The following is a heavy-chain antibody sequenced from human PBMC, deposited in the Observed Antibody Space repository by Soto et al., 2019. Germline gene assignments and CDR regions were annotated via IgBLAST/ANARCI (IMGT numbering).Heavy chain of an antibody. D-gene: IGHD4-17*01. J-gene: IGHJ4*02. CDR2: IYSGGGT. V-gene: IGHV3-66*01. CDR1: LFIVSDNY. Sequence: EVRLVQSGGGLGQPGGSLILSCAASLFIVSDNYMSWVRQAPGKGLEWVSLIYSGGGTDYAESVKGRFTISRDNSKNTLYLQMNSLKAEDTGIYYCATRMTTAPYWGQGTVVTVSS. CDR3: ATRMTTAPY.